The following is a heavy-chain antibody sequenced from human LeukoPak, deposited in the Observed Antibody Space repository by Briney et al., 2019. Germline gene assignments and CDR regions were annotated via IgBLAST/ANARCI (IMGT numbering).Heavy chain of an antibody. CDR2: ISSSGSTI. V-gene: IGHV3-11*04. CDR3: ARDLPNMSSDWYPCADV. D-gene: IGHD6-19*01. CDR1: GFTFSDYY. Sequence: GGSLRLSCAASGFTFSDYYMSWIRQAPGKGLEWVSYISSSGSTIYYADSVKGRSTISRDNAKNSLYLQMNSLRAEDTAVYYCARDLPNMSSDWYPCADVWGKGTTVTVSS. J-gene: IGHJ6*04.